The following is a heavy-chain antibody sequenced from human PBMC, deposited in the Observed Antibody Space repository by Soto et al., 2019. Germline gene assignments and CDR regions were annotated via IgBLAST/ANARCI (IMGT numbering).Heavy chain of an antibody. J-gene: IGHJ4*02. D-gene: IGHD4-17*01. V-gene: IGHV4-39*01. CDR2: VYYRGRS. CDR1: GGSVTNSSYY. Sequence: SETLSLTCTVSGGSVTNSSYYWGWFLQSPGKGLEWMGSVYYRGRSYSKSSVKSRVTISVDTSKNRFSLSLNSVTASDTAVYFCVSQRTTVPTQAYFDYWGPGALVTVSS. CDR3: VSQRTTVPTQAYFDY.